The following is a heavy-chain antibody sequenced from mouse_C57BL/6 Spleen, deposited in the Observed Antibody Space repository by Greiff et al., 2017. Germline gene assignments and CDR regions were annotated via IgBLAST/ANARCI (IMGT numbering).Heavy chain of an antibody. CDR3: ARSGDGYYAYAMDY. CDR2: INPSSGYT. D-gene: IGHD2-3*01. Sequence: QVHVKQSGAELARPGASVKMSCKASGYTFTSYTMHWVKQRPGQGLEWIGYINPSSGYTKYNQKFKDKATLTADKSSSTAYMQLSSLTSEDSAVYYCARSGDGYYAYAMDYWGQGTSVTVSS. J-gene: IGHJ4*01. CDR1: GYTFTSYT. V-gene: IGHV1-4*01.